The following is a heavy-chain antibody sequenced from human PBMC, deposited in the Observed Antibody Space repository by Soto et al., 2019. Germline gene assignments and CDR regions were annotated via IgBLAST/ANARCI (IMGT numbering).Heavy chain of an antibody. Sequence: PSETLSLTCAVYGGSFSGYYWSWIRQPPWKGLEWIGEINHSGSTNYNPSLKSRVTMSVDTSKNQFSLKLSSVTAADTAAYYCARVPPPNPKGYCSGGSCRRWFDPWGQGTLVTVSS. CDR3: ARVPPPNPKGYCSGGSCRRWFDP. V-gene: IGHV4-34*01. CDR2: INHSGST. CDR1: GGSFSGYY. D-gene: IGHD2-15*01. J-gene: IGHJ5*02.